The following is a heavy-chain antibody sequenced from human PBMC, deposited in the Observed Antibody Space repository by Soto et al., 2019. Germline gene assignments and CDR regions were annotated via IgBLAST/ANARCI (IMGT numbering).Heavy chain of an antibody. CDR1: GDSVSSNSAG. CDR2: TYYRSKWYN. CDR3: ARTTGTTGAFDI. Sequence: PSQTLSLTCAISGDSVSSNSAGWHWIRQSPSRGLEWLGRTYYRSKWYNDYAVSVKSRITINPDTSKNQFSLQLNSVTPEDTAVYYCARTTGTTGAFDIWGQGTMVTVSS. J-gene: IGHJ3*02. V-gene: IGHV6-1*01. D-gene: IGHD1-1*01.